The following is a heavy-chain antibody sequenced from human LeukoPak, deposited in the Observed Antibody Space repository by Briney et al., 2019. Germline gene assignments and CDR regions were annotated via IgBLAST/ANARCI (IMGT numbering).Heavy chain of an antibody. CDR1: GFTFINYW. Sequence: GGSLRLSCAASGFTFINYWMIWVRQAPGKGLEWVGNIKKDGSEKRYADSVRGRFSISRDNAQTSLYLQLNSLRAEVTAVYYCARASDPWLQLTWGQGTLVTVSS. D-gene: IGHD5-24*01. V-gene: IGHV3-7*05. CDR3: ARASDPWLQLT. CDR2: IKKDGSEK. J-gene: IGHJ5*02.